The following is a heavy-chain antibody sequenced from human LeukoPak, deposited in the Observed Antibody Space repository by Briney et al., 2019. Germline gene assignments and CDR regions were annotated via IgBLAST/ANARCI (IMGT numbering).Heavy chain of an antibody. J-gene: IGHJ1*01. CDR3: ARTRGGWYQPGYFQH. V-gene: IGHV3-66*02. CDR2: IYSGGST. Sequence: GGSLRLSCAASGFTVSSNYMSGVRQAPGKGREGVSVIYSGGSTYYADSVKGRCSISSDNSKNTLYLQMNSLRAEDTAVYYCARTRGGWYQPGYFQHWGQGTLVTVSS. CDR1: GFTVSSNY. D-gene: IGHD6-19*01.